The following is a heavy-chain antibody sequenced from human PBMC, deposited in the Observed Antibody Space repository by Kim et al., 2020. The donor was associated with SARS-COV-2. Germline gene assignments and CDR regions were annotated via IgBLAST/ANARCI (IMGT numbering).Heavy chain of an antibody. CDR1: GYTFTSYA. D-gene: IGHD3-3*01. Sequence: ASVKVSCKASGYTFTSYAMHWVRQAPGQRLEWMGWSNAGNGNTKYSQEFQGRVTITRDTSASTAYMELSSLRSEDMAVYYCARGATYYDFWSGYYYYYGMDVWGQGTTVTVSS. J-gene: IGHJ6*02. CDR3: ARGATYYDFWSGYYYYYGMDV. CDR2: SNAGNGNT. V-gene: IGHV1-3*02.